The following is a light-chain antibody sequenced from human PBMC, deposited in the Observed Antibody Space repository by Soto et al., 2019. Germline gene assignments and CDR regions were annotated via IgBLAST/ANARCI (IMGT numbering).Light chain of an antibody. CDR1: QSVSSN. V-gene: IGKV3-15*01. CDR3: QHYTNWPPWT. Sequence: EIVMTQSPATLSVSPGERATLSCRASQSVSSNLAWYQQKPGQAPRLLFYGASTRSTGIPARCSGSGSGTKFTLTISSLQSEDVAVYYCQHYTNWPPWTFGQGTKVEIK. J-gene: IGKJ1*01. CDR2: GAS.